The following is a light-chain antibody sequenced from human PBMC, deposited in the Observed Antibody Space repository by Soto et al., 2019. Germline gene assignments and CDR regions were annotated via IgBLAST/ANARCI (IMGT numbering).Light chain of an antibody. CDR3: KQSETSPIT. CDR1: QFVSSRS. V-gene: IGKV3-20*01. J-gene: IGKJ5*01. Sequence: DIVLTQSPGHMPLSPWESGTRLCRASQFVSSRSLAWYQQKTGQAPRLLIYGVYTRATGITDRFSGSGSGTDFTLKLTPMETEELALYFCKQSETSPITVGQRKRRAIK. CDR2: GVY.